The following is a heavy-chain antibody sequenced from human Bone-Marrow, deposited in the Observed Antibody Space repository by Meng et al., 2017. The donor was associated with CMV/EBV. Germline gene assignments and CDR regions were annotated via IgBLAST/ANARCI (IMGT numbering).Heavy chain of an antibody. V-gene: IGHV4-39*07. CDR1: GGSTSSSSYD. D-gene: IGHD6-13*01. Sequence: SETLSPTGTVSGGSTSSSSYDWGWIRQPPGKGREWIGSIYYSVGTYYNPSLKSRVTISVDTSKNQCSLKLSSVTPADTAAYYFASDRLGIQFDYWGQGTLVTVSS. J-gene: IGHJ4*02. CDR3: ASDRLGIQFDY. CDR2: IYYSVGT.